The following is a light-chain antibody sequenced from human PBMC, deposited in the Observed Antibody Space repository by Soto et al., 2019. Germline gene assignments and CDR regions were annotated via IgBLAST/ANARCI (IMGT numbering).Light chain of an antibody. J-gene: IGKJ3*01. CDR1: QSLLHSDGYNY. CDR2: LGS. CDR3: MQGLQTLPT. Sequence: DIVMTQSPLSLPVTPGEPASISCRSSQSLLHSDGYNYLDWYVQKPGQSPRLLIYLGSKRASGSPDRFSGSGSGTDFKLKISRVEADDVGVYYCMQGLQTLPTFGPGTKVDIK. V-gene: IGKV2-28*01.